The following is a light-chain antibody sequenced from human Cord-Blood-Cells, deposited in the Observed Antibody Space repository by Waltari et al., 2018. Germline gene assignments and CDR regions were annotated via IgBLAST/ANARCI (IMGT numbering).Light chain of an antibody. V-gene: IGLV3-1*01. CDR1: KLGDKY. Sequence: SYELTQPPSVSVSPGQTASITCSGDKLGDKYACWYQQKPGQSPVLVIYQDSKRPSGIPGRFAGSNAGNAATLTIGGTQAMDEADYYCQAWDSSTEVVFGGGTKLTVL. CDR2: QDS. CDR3: QAWDSSTEVV. J-gene: IGLJ2*01.